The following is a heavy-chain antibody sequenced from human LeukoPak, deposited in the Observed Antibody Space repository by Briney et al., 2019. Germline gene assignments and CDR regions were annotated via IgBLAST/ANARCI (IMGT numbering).Heavy chain of an antibody. V-gene: IGHV3-53*01. CDR1: GFTFSEHA. J-gene: IGHJ4*02. CDR3: VRGLAASSNY. D-gene: IGHD1-26*01. CDR2: IYAGGNT. Sequence: GGSLRLSCVVSGFTFSEHAMTWVRQAPGKGLEWVSVIYAGGNTNYADSVKGRFTISRDNSKNTVYLQMNSLRAEDTAVYYCVRGLAASSNYWGQGTLVSVSS.